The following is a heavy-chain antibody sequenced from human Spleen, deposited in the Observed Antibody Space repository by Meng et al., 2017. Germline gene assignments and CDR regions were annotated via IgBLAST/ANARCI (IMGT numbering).Heavy chain of an antibody. CDR3: SIYTSGHI. CDR2: IGSTRKNYAT. D-gene: IGHD6-19*01. CDR1: GFTFSTYE. V-gene: IGHV3-73*01. J-gene: IGHJ3*02. Sequence: GGSLRLSCATSGFTFSTYEMTWVRQASGKGLEWVGRIGSTRKNYATAYAASMRGKFTISRDDSKNTAYLQMHNLKTEDTAVYYCSIYTSGHIWGQGTTVTVSS.